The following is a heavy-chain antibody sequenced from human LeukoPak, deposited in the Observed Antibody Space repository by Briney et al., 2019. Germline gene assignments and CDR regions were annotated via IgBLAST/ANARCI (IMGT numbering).Heavy chain of an antibody. CDR3: AKGEVVPAAMGEYFQH. J-gene: IGHJ1*01. Sequence: GGSLRLSCAASGFTFSSYGMHWVRQAPGKGLEWVAVISYDGSNKYYADSVKGRFTISRDNSKNTLYLQVNSLRAEDTAVYYCAKGEVVPAAMGEYFQHWGQGTLVTVSS. D-gene: IGHD2-2*01. V-gene: IGHV3-30*18. CDR1: GFTFSSYG. CDR2: ISYDGSNK.